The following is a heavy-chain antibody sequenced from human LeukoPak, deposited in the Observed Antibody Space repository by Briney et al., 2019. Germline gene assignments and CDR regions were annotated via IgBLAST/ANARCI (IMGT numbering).Heavy chain of an antibody. CDR1: GFTFSSYA. V-gene: IGHV3-30*04. D-gene: IGHD3-3*01. CDR2: ISYDGSNR. Sequence: GGSLRLSCAASGFTFSSYAMHWVRQAPGKGLEWVAVISYDGSNRYYADSVKGRFTISRDNSKNTLYLQMNSLRAEDTAVYYCARDAVLSRYDFWSGYYPLINWFDPWGQGTLVTVSS. CDR3: ARDAVLSRYDFWSGYYPLINWFDP. J-gene: IGHJ5*02.